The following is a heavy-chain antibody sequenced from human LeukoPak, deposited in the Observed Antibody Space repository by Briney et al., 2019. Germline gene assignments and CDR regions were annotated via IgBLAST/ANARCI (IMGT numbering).Heavy chain of an antibody. Sequence: GGSVTLFCAACGFLFSRSCMIWLRQSPGKGLECVANIKEDGSAKYYVDSVKGRFSISRDNAKNSLYLQMNSLRAEDTAVYYCARDWGLVEAAGDYWGQGTLVTVSS. V-gene: IGHV3-7*05. D-gene: IGHD6-13*01. CDR2: IKEDGSAK. CDR1: GFLFSRSC. CDR3: ARDWGLVEAAGDY. J-gene: IGHJ4*02.